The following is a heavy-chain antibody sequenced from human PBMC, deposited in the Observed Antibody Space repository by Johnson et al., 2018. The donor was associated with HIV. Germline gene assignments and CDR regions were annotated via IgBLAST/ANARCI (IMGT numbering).Heavy chain of an antibody. J-gene: IGHJ3*01. Sequence: QVQLVESGGGVVQPGMFVTLSCAASGLNFSDYGMHWVRQAPGRGLEWVSLIYSGGTKYYTDSVKGRFTISRDNSKSTLDLQMNSLRAEDTAVYFCAKDRTSWGFDAFDLWGQGTMVTVSS. CDR1: GLNFSDYG. V-gene: IGHV3-NL1*01. D-gene: IGHD3-16*01. CDR3: AKDRTSWGFDAFDL. CDR2: IYSGGTK.